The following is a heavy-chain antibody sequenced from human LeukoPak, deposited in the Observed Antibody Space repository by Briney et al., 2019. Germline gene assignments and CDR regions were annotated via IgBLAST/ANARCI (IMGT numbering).Heavy chain of an antibody. CDR3: AKDRAGGSGILDY. Sequence: GGTLRLSCAASGFTFSSYGMHWVRQAPGKGLEWVAVISYDGSNKYYADSVKGRFTISRDNSKNTLYLQMNSLRAEDTAVYYCAKDRAGGSGILDYWGQGTLVTVSS. V-gene: IGHV3-30*18. J-gene: IGHJ4*02. CDR2: ISYDGSNK. CDR1: GFTFSSYG. D-gene: IGHD3-10*01.